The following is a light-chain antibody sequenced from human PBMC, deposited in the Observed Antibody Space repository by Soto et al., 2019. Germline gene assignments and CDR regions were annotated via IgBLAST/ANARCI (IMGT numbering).Light chain of an antibody. V-gene: IGLV2-14*01. CDR1: SSDVGGYNS. CDR2: DVG. CDR3: SSFTSSMTNV. J-gene: IGLJ1*01. Sequence: QSALTQPASVSGSPGQSIAISCTGTSSDVGGYNSVSWYQQHPGKAPKLMLYDVGDRPSGVSYRFSGSKSGNTASLTISGLQAADEADYFCSSFTSSMTNVFGSGTKVTVL.